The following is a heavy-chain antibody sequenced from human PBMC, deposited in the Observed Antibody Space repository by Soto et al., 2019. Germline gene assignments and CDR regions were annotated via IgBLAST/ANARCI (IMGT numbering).Heavy chain of an antibody. V-gene: IGHV4-34*01. CDR1: GGSFSGYY. J-gene: IGHJ4*02. D-gene: IGHD2-2*01. CDR3: ARGLDCSSTSCYADFDY. Sequence: SETLSITCAVYGGSFSGYYWSWIRQPPGKGLEWIGEINHSGSTNYNPSLKSRVTISVDTSKNQFSLKLSSVTAADTAVYYCARGLDCSSTSCYADFDYWGQGTLVTVSS. CDR2: INHSGST.